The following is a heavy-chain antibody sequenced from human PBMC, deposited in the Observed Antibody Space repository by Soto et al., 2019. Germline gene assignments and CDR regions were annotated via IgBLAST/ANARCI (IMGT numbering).Heavy chain of an antibody. CDR3: AKDRILSIAAQRFDY. D-gene: IGHD6-6*01. V-gene: IGHV3-9*01. CDR2: ISWNSGSI. CDR1: GFTFDDYA. Sequence: GGSLRLSCAASGFTFDDYAMHWVRQAPGKGLEWVSGISWNSGSIGYADSVKGRFTISRDNAKNSLYLQMNSLRAEDTALYYCAKDRILSIAAQRFDYWGQGTLVTVSS. J-gene: IGHJ4*02.